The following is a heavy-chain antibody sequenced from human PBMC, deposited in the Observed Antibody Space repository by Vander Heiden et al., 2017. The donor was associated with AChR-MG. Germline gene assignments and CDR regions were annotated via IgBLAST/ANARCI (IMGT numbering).Heavy chain of an antibody. V-gene: IGHV2-5*01. D-gene: IGHD3-22*01. CDR1: GFSLITPGVG. CDR3: ARAYYYDSSGYFFDN. CDR2: IYWNDYK. J-gene: IGHJ4*02. Sequence: QISLNESGPTLVTPTQTLTLTCSFSGFSLITPGVGVGWIRQPPGKALEWLTLIYWNDYKRKSPSLKSRLTITKDTSKNHVVLTMTTMDPVDTGTYYCARAYYYDSSGYFFDNWGQGTLVTVSS.